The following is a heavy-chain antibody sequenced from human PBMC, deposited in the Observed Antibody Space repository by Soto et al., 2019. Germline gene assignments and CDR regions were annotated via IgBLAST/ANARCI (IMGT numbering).Heavy chain of an antibody. CDR2: IYPGDSDT. CDR1: GYSFTSYW. J-gene: IGHJ3*02. V-gene: IGHV5-51*01. Sequence: LGESLKISCKGSGYSFTSYWIGWVRQMPGKGLEWMGIIYPGDSDTRYSPSFQGQVTISADKSISTAYLQWSSLKASDTAMYYCARPEARGTFGHRAAFDIWGQGTMVTVSS. D-gene: IGHD1-1*01. CDR3: ARPEARGTFGHRAAFDI.